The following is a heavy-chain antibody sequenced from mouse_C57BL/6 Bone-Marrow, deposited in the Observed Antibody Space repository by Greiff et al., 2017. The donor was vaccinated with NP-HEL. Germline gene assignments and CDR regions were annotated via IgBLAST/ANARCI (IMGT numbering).Heavy chain of an antibody. D-gene: IGHD2-4*01. CDR2: IWWDDDK. V-gene: IGHV8-8*01. CDR1: GFSLSTLGMG. Sequence: QVTLKVSGPGILQPSQTLSLTCSFSGFSLSTLGMGVGWIRQPSGKGLEWLAHIWWDDDKYYNPALKSRLTISKDTSKNQVFLKIANVYTADTATYYCARIADDSRAWFAYWGQGTLVTVSA. J-gene: IGHJ3*01. CDR3: ARIADDSRAWFAY.